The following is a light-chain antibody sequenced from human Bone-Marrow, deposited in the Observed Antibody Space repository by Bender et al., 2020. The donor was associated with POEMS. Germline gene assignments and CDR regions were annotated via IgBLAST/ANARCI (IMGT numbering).Light chain of an antibody. CDR2: EVN. J-gene: IGLJ1*01. V-gene: IGLV2-8*01. CDR1: SGDIGDYDF. CDR3: SSYAGSNNYV. Sequence: QTALTQPPSASGSPGQSVTISCTGTSGDIGDYDFVSWYQQHPGTAPKLLIFEVNKRPSGVPDRFFGSKSGNAASLTVSGLQPEDEADYYCSSYAGSNNYVFGTGTRIT.